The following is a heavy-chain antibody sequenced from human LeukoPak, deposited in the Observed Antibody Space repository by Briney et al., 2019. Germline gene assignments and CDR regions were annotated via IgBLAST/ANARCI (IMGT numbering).Heavy chain of an antibody. CDR1: GGSISSGSYY. CDR3: AGHGRETTVTTIGY. V-gene: IGHV4-61*02. CDR2: IYTSGST. D-gene: IGHD4-11*01. Sequence: LSQTLSLTCTVSGGSISSGSYYWSWIRQPAGKGLEWIGRIYTSGSTNYNPSLKSRVTISVDTSKNQFSLKLSSVTAADTAVYYCAGHGRETTVTTIGYWGQGTLVTVSS. J-gene: IGHJ4*02.